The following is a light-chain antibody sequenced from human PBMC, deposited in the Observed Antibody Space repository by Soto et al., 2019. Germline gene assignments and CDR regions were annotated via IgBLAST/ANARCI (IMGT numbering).Light chain of an antibody. Sequence: SYELTQPPSVSVSLGQTVSISCSGDKLGDGYACWYQQKPGQSPVLVIYQDIRRPSGIPERFSGSSSGNTATLTISGTQATDEADYFSQAWDSSYVIFGAGTKLTVL. CDR3: QAWDSSYVI. J-gene: IGLJ2*01. CDR2: QDI. CDR1: KLGDGY. V-gene: IGLV3-1*01.